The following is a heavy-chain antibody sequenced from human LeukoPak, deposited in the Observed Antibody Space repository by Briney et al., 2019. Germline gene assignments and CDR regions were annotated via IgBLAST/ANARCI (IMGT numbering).Heavy chain of an antibody. Sequence: ASVKVSCKASGYTFTTSGISWVRQAPGQGLEWLGRISVYNGNTNYAQILQGRVTMTTDTSTSTAYMELRSLRSDDTAVYYCARMILLLGDVLTVPPRGFDYWGQGTLVTVSS. CDR3: ARMILLLGDVLTVPPRGFDY. V-gene: IGHV1-18*01. CDR2: ISVYNGNT. J-gene: IGHJ4*02. D-gene: IGHD3-9*01. CDR1: GYTFTTSG.